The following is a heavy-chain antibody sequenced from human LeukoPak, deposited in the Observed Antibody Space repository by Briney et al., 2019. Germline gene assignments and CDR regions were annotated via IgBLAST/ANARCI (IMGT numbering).Heavy chain of an antibody. CDR2: INHSGST. V-gene: IGHV4-39*07. D-gene: IGHD4-17*01. Sequence: SETLSLTCTVSGGSISSSSYYWGWIRQPPGKGLEWIGEINHSGSTNYNPSLKSRVTISVDTSKNQFSLKLSSVTAADTAVYYCATLQRDYGDYVPPPNWFDPWGQGTLVTVSS. CDR3: ATLQRDYGDYVPPPNWFDP. CDR1: GGSISSSSYY. J-gene: IGHJ5*02.